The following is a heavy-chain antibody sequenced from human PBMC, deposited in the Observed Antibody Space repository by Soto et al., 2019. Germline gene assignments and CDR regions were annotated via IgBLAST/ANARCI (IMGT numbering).Heavy chain of an antibody. D-gene: IGHD6-19*01. CDR2: IIPIFGTA. Sequence: SVKVSCKASGGTFSSYAISWVRQAPGQGLEWMGGIIPIFGTANYAQKFQGRVTITADESTSTAYMELSSLRSEDTAVYYCARSHSSGSYFPVDYWGQGTLVTVSS. J-gene: IGHJ4*02. CDR1: GGTFSSYA. V-gene: IGHV1-69*13. CDR3: ARSHSSGSYFPVDY.